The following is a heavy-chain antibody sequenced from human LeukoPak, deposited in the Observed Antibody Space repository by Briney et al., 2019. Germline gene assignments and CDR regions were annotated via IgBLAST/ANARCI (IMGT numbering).Heavy chain of an antibody. J-gene: IGHJ4*02. Sequence: ASVKVSCKTSGYIFNIFNVTWVRQPPGKGLGGMGWITTYNGHTNYAQKFQGRVTMTTDRSTNSVDMELGSLRSDDTAVYYCARGTSSGNYAWDYWGQGTLVTVSS. CDR1: GYIFNIFN. CDR2: ITTYNGHT. V-gene: IGHV1-18*01. CDR3: ARGTSSGNYAWDY. D-gene: IGHD1-26*01.